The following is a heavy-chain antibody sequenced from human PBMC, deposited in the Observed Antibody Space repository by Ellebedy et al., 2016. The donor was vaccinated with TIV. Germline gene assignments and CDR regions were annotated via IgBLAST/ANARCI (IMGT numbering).Heavy chain of an antibody. Sequence: ASVKVSXXASGYTFTSYGISWVRQAPGQGLEWMGWINPNSGGTNYAQKFQGRVTMTRDTSISTAYMELSRLRSDDTAVYYCASPSSAITYGMDVWGQGTTVTVSS. CDR2: INPNSGGT. V-gene: IGHV1-2*02. J-gene: IGHJ6*02. CDR1: GYTFTSYG. D-gene: IGHD2-2*01. CDR3: ASPSSAITYGMDV.